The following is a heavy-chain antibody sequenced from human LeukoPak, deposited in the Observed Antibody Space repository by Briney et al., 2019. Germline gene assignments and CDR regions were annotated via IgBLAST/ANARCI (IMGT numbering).Heavy chain of an antibody. D-gene: IGHD3-10*01. CDR3: ARGRVLWFGEATGMDV. V-gene: IGHV1-2*02. CDR1: GYIFTCYY. J-gene: IGHJ6*04. CDR2: INPNSGDT. Sequence: ASVKVSCKASGYIFTCYYMHWVRQAPGQGLEWMGWINPNSGDTNYAQKFQGRVTMTRNTSISTAYMELSSLRSEDTAVYYCARGRVLWFGEATGMDVWGKGTTVTISS.